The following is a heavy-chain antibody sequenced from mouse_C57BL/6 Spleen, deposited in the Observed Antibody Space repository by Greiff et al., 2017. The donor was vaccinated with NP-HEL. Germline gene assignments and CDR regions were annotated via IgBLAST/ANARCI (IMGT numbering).Heavy chain of an antibody. D-gene: IGHD1-1*01. CDR2: IDPSDSYT. CDR1: GYTFTSYW. Sequence: QVQLKQPGAELVMPGASVKLSCKASGYTFTSYWMHWVKQRPGQGLEWIGEIDPSDSYTNYNQKFKGKSTLTVDKSSSTAYMQLSSLTSEDSAVYYCARRGVVDYAMDYWGQGTSVTVSS. V-gene: IGHV1-69*01. CDR3: ARRGVVDYAMDY. J-gene: IGHJ4*01.